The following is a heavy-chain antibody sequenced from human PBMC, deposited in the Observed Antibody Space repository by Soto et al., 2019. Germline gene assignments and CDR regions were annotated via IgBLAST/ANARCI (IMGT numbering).Heavy chain of an antibody. V-gene: IGHV1-69*01. J-gene: IGHJ6*02. D-gene: IGHD3-3*01. CDR1: GGTFSSYA. Sequence: QVQLVQSGAEVKKPGSSVKVSCKASGGTFSSYAISWVRQAPGQGLEWMGGIIPIFGTANYAQKFQGRVTITADESTSTAYMELSSLRSEDTAVYYCAREHYDFWSGYAPPDYYYGMDVWGQGTTVTVSS. CDR3: AREHYDFWSGYAPPDYYYGMDV. CDR2: IIPIFGTA.